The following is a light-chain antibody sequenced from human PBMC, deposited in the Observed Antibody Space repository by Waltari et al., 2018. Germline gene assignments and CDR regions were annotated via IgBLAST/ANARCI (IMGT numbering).Light chain of an antibody. CDR3: MQGTHPPQT. Sequence: DVVMTQSPLSLPVTLGQPASISCRSSQSRIHNHGNTYLNWFQQRPGQSPRRLIYKISNRDSGVPDRFSGSGSGTDFTLRISRVEAEDVGVYYCMQGTHPPQTFGGGTKVEIK. CDR1: QSRIHNHGNTY. V-gene: IGKV2-30*02. CDR2: KIS. J-gene: IGKJ4*01.